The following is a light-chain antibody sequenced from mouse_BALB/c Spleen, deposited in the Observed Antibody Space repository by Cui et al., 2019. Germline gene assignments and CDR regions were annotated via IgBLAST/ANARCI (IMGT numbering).Light chain of an antibody. V-gene: IGKV4-68*01. J-gene: IGKJ4*01. CDR2: LTS. CDR3: QQWNSNPIFT. Sequence: QIVLTQSPALISASPGEKVTMTCSASSSVSYMYWYQQKPRSSPKPWIYLTSNLASGVPARVSGSGSGTSYSLTISSMEAEDAATYYCQQWNSNPIFTFGSGTKLEIK. CDR1: SSVSY.